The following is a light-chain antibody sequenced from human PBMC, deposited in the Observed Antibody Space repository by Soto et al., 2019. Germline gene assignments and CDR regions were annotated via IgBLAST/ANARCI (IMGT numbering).Light chain of an antibody. CDR1: QAIRND. CDR3: LQVRSYPWT. CDR2: AAS. J-gene: IGKJ1*01. Sequence: DIQMTQSPSTLSGSVGDRVTITCRASQAIRNDLAWFQQTPGKAPKRLIYAASTLHNGVPSRFSGSGSGTDFTLTISSLQPEDFATYFCLQVRSYPWTFGRGTKVDI. V-gene: IGKV1-17*01.